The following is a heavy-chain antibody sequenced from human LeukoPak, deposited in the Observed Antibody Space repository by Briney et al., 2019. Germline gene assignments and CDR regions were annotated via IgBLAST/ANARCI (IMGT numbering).Heavy chain of an antibody. J-gene: IGHJ4*02. CDR3: AKEYTGTFSPFPSYFDN. CDR1: GFTFSDYY. D-gene: IGHD1-26*01. V-gene: IGHV3-23*01. Sequence: GGSLRLSCAASGFTFSDYYMSWIRQAPGKGLEWVSAITGSGGRTYYADSVKGRFTISRDNSKNTLYLQMNSLRAEDTAIYYCAKEYTGTFSPFPSYFDNWGQGTLVTVSS. CDR2: ITGSGGRT.